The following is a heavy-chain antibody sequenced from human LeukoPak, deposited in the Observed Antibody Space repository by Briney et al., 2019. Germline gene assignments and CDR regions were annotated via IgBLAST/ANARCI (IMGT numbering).Heavy chain of an antibody. Sequence: PGGSLRLSCAASGFTFRSYWMSWVRQAPGKGLEWVANIRQDGSEKYYVDSVKGQFTISRDNAKNSLYLQMTRLRAEDTAVYYCARENRSTSCCFDYWSQGTLVTVSS. V-gene: IGHV3-7*01. CDR2: IRQDGSEK. CDR3: ARENRSTSCCFDY. CDR1: GFTFRSYW. D-gene: IGHD2-2*01. J-gene: IGHJ4*02.